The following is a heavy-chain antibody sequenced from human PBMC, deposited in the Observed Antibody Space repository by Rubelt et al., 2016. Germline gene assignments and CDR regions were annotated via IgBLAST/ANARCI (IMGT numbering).Heavy chain of an antibody. V-gene: IGHV1-3*01. D-gene: IGHD5-18*01. J-gene: IGHJ2*01. CDR2: INAGNGHT. CDR3: ARSKDTAMVTDADWYFDL. CDR1: GYTFTSYA. Sequence: QVQLVQSGAEVKKPGASVKVSCKASGYTFTSYAMHWVRQAPGQRLEWMGWINAGNGHTNYSQKFQGRVTITRDTSASTAYMELSSLRSEDTAVYYCARSKDTAMVTDADWYFDLWGRGTLVTVSS.